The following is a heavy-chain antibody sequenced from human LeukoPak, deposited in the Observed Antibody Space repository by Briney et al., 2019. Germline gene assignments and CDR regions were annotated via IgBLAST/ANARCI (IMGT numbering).Heavy chain of an antibody. CDR3: ARGTPRDIVVVPAAIPGHWFDP. Sequence: ASVKVSCKASGYTFTGYYMHWVRQAPGQGLEWMGWINPNSGGTNYAQKFQGRVTMTRDTSISTAYMELSRLRSDDTAVYYCARGTPRDIVVVPAAIPGHWFDPWGQGTLVTVSS. J-gene: IGHJ5*02. CDR2: INPNSGGT. CDR1: GYTFTGYY. D-gene: IGHD2-2*02. V-gene: IGHV1-2*02.